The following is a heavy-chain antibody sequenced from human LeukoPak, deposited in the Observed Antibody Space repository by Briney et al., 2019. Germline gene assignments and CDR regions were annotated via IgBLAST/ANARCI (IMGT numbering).Heavy chain of an antibody. Sequence: GGSLRLSCVASGFPLSSYWMTWVRQAPGQGLEWVANIKQDGSKNSYVDSVKGRFTISRDNAKNSLYLQMNSLRAEDTAIYYCTRVGYIDEGIDYWGQGTLVTVSS. V-gene: IGHV3-7*04. CDR2: IKQDGSKN. J-gene: IGHJ4*02. CDR1: GFPLSSYW. CDR3: TRVGYIDEGIDY. D-gene: IGHD5-24*01.